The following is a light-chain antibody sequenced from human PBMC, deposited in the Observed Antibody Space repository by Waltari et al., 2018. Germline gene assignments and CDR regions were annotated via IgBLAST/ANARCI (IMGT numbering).Light chain of an antibody. CDR2: DVS. CDR1: SSDIGRYHY. CDR3: SSYIDSTTLEL. Sequence: QSALTQPASVSGSPGQSITISCTGTSSDIGRYHYVSWYQQVPGKAPRLIIYDVSFRPSGVSSRFSGSKSGNTASLTISGLQAGDEADYFCSSYIDSTTLELFGGGTSLTVL. J-gene: IGLJ2*01. V-gene: IGLV2-14*03.